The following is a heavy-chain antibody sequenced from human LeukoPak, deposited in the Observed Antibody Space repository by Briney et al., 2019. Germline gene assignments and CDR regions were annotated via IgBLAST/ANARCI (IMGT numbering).Heavy chain of an antibody. CDR3: AKDTGDYYDTSGNYYAGWFDP. D-gene: IGHD3-22*01. CDR1: GFSFSSFG. Sequence: GGSLRLSCEASGFSFSSFGLHWVRQAPGKGLEWVAFIRYDGNNKYFADSVKGRFSISRDNSKNTVYLQMNSLRPEDAAVYHCAKDTGDYYDTSGNYYAGWFDPWGQGTLVTVSS. CDR2: IRYDGNNK. J-gene: IGHJ5*02. V-gene: IGHV3-30*02.